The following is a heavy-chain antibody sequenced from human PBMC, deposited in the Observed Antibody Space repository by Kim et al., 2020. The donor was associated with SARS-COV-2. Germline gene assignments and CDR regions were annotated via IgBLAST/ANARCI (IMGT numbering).Heavy chain of an antibody. CDR1: GFTFSSYW. V-gene: IGHV3-74*01. CDR2: INSDGSST. CDR3: ARDELEYYDILTGTNSFDY. Sequence: GGSLRLSCAASGFTFSSYWMHWVRQAPGKGLVWVSRINSDGSSTSYADSVKGRFTISRDNAKNTLYLQMNSLRAEDTAVYYCARDELEYYDILTGTNSFDYWGQGTLVTVSS. J-gene: IGHJ4*02. D-gene: IGHD3-9*01.